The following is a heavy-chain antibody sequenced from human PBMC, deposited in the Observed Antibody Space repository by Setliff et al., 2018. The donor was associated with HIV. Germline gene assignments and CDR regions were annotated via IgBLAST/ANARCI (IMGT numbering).Heavy chain of an antibody. CDR2: ISPDDSDT. CDR1: GYVFTNYW. D-gene: IGHD3-3*01. J-gene: IGHJ5*02. V-gene: IGHV5-51*01. Sequence: PGESLKISCKSSGYVFTNYWIGWVRQMPGKGLEWMGIISPDDSDTRYSPSFQGQVTISVDKSTSTAYLQWSSLKASDSAIYYRARHFGISYRSPFDPWGQGTLVTVSS. CDR3: ARHFGISYRSPFDP.